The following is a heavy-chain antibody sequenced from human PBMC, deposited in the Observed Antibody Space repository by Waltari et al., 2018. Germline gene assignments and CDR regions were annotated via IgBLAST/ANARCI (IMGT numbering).Heavy chain of an antibody. CDR1: GGSISSYY. CDR2: IYYRGRT. CDR3: ARRGGSYYYYGMDV. J-gene: IGHJ6*02. Sequence: QVQLQESGPGLVKPSETLSLTCTVSGGSISSYYWSWIRQPPGKGLEWIGYIYYRGRTHYNPSLKGRVTISVDTSKNQFSLKLSSVTAADTAVYYCARRGGSYYYYGMDVWGQGTTVTVSS. D-gene: IGHD1-26*01. V-gene: IGHV4-59*08.